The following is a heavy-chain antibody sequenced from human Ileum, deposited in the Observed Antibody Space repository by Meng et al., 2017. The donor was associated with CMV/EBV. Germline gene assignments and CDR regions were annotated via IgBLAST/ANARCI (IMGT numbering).Heavy chain of an antibody. CDR2: IYPGDSDT. Sequence: GGSLRLSCKGSGYSFTNYWIAWVRQMPGKGLEWMGIIYPGDSDTRYSPSFQGQVTISADKSISTAYLQWSSLKASDSAIYYCARRWVGNRDGYNFDYWGQRTLVTVSS. V-gene: IGHV5-51*01. CDR3: ARRWVGNRDGYNFDY. J-gene: IGHJ4*02. D-gene: IGHD5-24*01. CDR1: GYSFTNYW.